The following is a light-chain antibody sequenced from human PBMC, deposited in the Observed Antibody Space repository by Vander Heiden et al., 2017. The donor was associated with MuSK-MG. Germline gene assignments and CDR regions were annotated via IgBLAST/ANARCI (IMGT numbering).Light chain of an antibody. CDR2: DVS. J-gene: IGLJ1*01. CDR3: SSYTSSSTRV. CDR1: RSDVGCYNY. V-gene: IGLV2-14*01. Sequence: QSALTQPASLSGSPGQSITISCTGNRSDVGCYNYIAWYQQHQGNAPKLMIYDVSNRPSGVSTRFSASKSGNTASLTISARQAADEADDYCSSYTSSSTRVFGTGTKVTVL.